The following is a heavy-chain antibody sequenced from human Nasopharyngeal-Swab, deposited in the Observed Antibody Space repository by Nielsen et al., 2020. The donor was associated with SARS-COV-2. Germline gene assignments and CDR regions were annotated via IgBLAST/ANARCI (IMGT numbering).Heavy chain of an antibody. CDR1: GFTFSSYW. CDR2: IKQDGSEK. D-gene: IGHD3-10*01. J-gene: IGHJ5*02. Sequence: GESLKISCAASGFTFSSYWMSWVRQAPGKGPEWVANIKQDGSEKYYVDSVKGRFTIPRDNAKNSLYLQMNSLRAEDTAVYYCAREEITMVRGVIILDWFDPWGQGTLVTVSS. V-gene: IGHV3-7*01. CDR3: AREEITMVRGVIILDWFDP.